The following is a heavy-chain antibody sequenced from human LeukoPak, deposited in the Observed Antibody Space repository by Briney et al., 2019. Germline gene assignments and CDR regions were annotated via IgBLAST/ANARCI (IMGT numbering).Heavy chain of an antibody. D-gene: IGHD3-22*01. CDR3: AKDLAYDSSGLYFDY. V-gene: IGHV3-23*01. CDR2: ISGSGGST. J-gene: IGHJ4*02. CDR1: GFTFSSYA. Sequence: ESGGSLRLSCAASGFTFSSYAMSWVRQAPGKGLEGVSAISGSGGSTYYADSVKGRFTISRDNSKNTLYLQMNSLRAEDTAVYYCAKDLAYDSSGLYFDYWGQGTLVTVSS.